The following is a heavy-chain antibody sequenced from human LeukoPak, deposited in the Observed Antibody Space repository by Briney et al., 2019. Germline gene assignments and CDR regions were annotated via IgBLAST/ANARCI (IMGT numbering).Heavy chain of an antibody. V-gene: IGHV1-3*01. CDR2: INAGNGNT. J-gene: IGHJ4*02. CDR1: GYTFTSYA. Sequence: ASVKVSCKASGYTFTSYAMHWVRQAPGQRLEWMGWINAGNGNTKYSQKFQGRVTMTTETSTDTAYMELGSLTPDDTAVYYCARGLEFRVLTHRSLGFVDYWGQGTLVTVSS. D-gene: IGHD3-16*01. CDR3: ARGLEFRVLTHRSLGFVDY.